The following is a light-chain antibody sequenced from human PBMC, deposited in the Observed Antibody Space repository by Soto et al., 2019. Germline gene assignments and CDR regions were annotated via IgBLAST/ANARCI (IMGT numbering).Light chain of an antibody. CDR3: AAWDDSLNGYV. Sequence: QSVLSQPPSASGTPGQRVTISCSGSSSNIGSNTVSWYQQFPGTAPKLLIYFNIQRPSGVPDRFSGSKSGASASLAISGLQSEDEADYYCAAWDDSLNGYVFGTGTKVNVL. J-gene: IGLJ1*01. CDR1: SSNIGSNT. CDR2: FNI. V-gene: IGLV1-44*01.